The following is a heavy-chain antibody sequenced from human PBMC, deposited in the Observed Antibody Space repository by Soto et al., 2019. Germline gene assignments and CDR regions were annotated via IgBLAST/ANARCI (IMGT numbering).Heavy chain of an antibody. V-gene: IGHV3-23*01. CDR3: AKDLTVGAGHPIDAFDI. CDR2: VTASGGST. Sequence: EVQLLESGGGLVQPGGSLRLSCAASGFAFISYAMSWVRQAPGKGLEWVSTVTASGGSTYYADSVKGRFTISRDNSKNTLYLQMNSLRAEDTAVYYCAKDLTVGAGHPIDAFDIWGRGTKVTVSS. D-gene: IGHD1-26*01. CDR1: GFAFISYA. J-gene: IGHJ3*02.